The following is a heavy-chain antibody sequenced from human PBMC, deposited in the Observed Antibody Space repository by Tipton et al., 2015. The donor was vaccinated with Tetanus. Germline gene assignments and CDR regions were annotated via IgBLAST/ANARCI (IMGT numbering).Heavy chain of an antibody. CDR2: IYYSGST. CDR1: GGSISSSSYY. CDR3: ARDYVPAANYYYYYYGMDV. Sequence: TLSLTCTVSGGSISSSSYYWGWIRQPPGKGLEWIGSIYYSGSTYYNPSLKSRVTISVDTSKNQFSLKLSSVTAADTAVYYCARDYVPAANYYYYYYGMDVWGQGTTVTVSS. J-gene: IGHJ6*02. V-gene: IGHV4-39*02. D-gene: IGHD2-2*01.